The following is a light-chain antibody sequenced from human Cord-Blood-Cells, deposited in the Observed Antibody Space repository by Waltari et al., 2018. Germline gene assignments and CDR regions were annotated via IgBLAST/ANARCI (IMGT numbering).Light chain of an antibody. CDR1: QGISSY. J-gene: IGKJ3*01. V-gene: IGKV1-8*01. Sequence: AIRMTQSPSSFSASTGDRVTITCRASQGISSYLAWYQQKPGKAPKLLIYAASTLQSGVPSRFSGSGSGTGFPLTIRCLQSEDFATYYCQQYYSYPFTFGPGTKVDIK. CDR2: AAS. CDR3: QQYYSYPFT.